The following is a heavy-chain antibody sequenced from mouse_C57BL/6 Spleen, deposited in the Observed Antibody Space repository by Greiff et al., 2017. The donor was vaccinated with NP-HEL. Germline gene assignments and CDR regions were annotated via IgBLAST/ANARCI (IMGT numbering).Heavy chain of an antibody. D-gene: IGHD1-1*01. CDR2: IYPGDGDT. CDR1: GYAFSSSW. J-gene: IGHJ2*01. V-gene: IGHV1-82*01. Sequence: VKVVESGPELVKPGASVKISCKASGYAFSSSWMNWVKQRPGKGLEWIGRIYPGDGDTNYNGKFKGKATLTADKSSSTAYMQLSSLTSEDSAVYFCARYPYYGSPYFDYWGQGTTLTVSS. CDR3: ARYPYYGSPYFDY.